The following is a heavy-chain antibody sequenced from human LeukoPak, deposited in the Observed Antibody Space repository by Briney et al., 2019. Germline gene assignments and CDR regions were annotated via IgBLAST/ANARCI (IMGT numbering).Heavy chain of an antibody. J-gene: IGHJ6*03. CDR3: ASGSIAAAGISYYYYMDV. V-gene: IGHV1-69*13. Sequence: GASVKVSCKASGGTFSSYAISWVRQAPGQGLEWMGGNIPIFGTANYAQKFQGRVTITADESTSTAYMELSSLRSEDTAVYYCASGSIAAAGISYYYYMDVWGKGTTVTVSS. CDR1: GGTFSSYA. CDR2: NIPIFGTA. D-gene: IGHD6-13*01.